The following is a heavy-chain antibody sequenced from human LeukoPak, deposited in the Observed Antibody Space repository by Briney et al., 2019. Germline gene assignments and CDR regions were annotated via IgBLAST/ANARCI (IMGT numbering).Heavy chain of an antibody. D-gene: IGHD6-19*01. CDR3: AKEVAGTGY. Sequence: GGSLRLSCAASEFTFSSYEMNWVRQAPGKGLEWVSYISSSGSTILYADSVKGRFTISRDNAKNTLYLQMNSLRAEDTAVYYCAKEVAGTGYWGQGTLVTVSS. CDR2: ISSSGSTI. V-gene: IGHV3-48*03. J-gene: IGHJ4*02. CDR1: EFTFSSYE.